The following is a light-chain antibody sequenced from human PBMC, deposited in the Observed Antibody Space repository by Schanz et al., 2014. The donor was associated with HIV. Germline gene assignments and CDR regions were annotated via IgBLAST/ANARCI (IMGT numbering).Light chain of an antibody. J-gene: IGKJ2*01. CDR3: LQYNHYGYT. CDR2: QAS. CDR1: QDIRPR. Sequence: DIQMTQSPSTLSASVGDRISITCRASQDIRPRLAWYQQKPGKAPNLLIYQASTRKSGVPPTFSGSGSGTEFTLTISSLQPDDFATYYCLQYNHYGYTFGQGTQLEIK. V-gene: IGKV1-5*03.